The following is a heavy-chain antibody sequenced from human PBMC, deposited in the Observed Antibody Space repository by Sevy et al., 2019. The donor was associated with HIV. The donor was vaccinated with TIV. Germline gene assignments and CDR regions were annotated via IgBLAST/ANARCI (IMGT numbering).Heavy chain of an antibody. CDR2: IHYSGST. V-gene: IGHV4-31*03. Sequence: SETLSLTCTVSGSSINSGGYYWNWIRHHPGKGLEWIGYIHYSGSTYYNTSLKSRITISLDTSKNQFSLKVTSVTAADTAVYYCPGETEPGTIHWGQGALVTVSS. D-gene: IGHD6-13*01. J-gene: IGHJ4*02. CDR1: GSSINSGGYY. CDR3: PGETEPGTIH.